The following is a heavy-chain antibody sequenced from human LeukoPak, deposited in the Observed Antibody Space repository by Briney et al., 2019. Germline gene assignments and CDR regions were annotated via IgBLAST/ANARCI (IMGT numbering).Heavy chain of an antibody. Sequence: PGGSLRLSCEASGFSFSVYPMSWVRQAPGKGLEWVSSISSSSTNIYYAESLRGRFTISRDNAKNSVYQEMNNLRAEDTALYYCARDRGIDYNYYYMDVWGKGTAVTVSS. CDR2: ISSSSTNI. D-gene: IGHD3-16*01. V-gene: IGHV3-21*01. J-gene: IGHJ6*03. CDR3: ARDRGIDYNYYYMDV. CDR1: GFSFSVYP.